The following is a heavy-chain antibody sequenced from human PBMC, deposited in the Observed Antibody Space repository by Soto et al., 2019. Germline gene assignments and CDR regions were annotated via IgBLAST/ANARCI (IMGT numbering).Heavy chain of an antibody. V-gene: IGHV4-34*01. CDR1: GGSFSGYY. J-gene: IGHJ4*02. Sequence: SETLSLTCAVYGGSFSGYYWSWIRQPPGKGLEWIGEINHGGFTNYNPSLKSRLTISVDTSKKEYSLKLTSVTAADTAVYFCARGPHYYESSGQSQSDYWGQGTLVTVSS. CDR2: INHGGFT. CDR3: ARGPHYYESSGQSQSDY. D-gene: IGHD3-22*01.